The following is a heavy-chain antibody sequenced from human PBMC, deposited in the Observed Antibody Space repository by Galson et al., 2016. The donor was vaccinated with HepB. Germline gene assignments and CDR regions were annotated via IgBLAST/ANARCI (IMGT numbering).Heavy chain of an antibody. V-gene: IGHV4-30-2*01. CDR3: ARVRQWLLDAFDF. CDR1: GDSISSGGYS. J-gene: IGHJ3*01. D-gene: IGHD6-19*01. Sequence: PLSLTCGVSGDSISSGGYSWSWIRQPPGKGLEWIGYMHYSGRTYYNPSLKNRVTISVDRSKNHFSLNLTSVAAADTAVYYCARVRQWLLDAFDFWGQGTMVTVSS. CDR2: MHYSGRT.